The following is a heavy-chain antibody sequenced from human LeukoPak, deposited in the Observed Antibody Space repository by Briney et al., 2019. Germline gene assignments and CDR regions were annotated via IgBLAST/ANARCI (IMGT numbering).Heavy chain of an antibody. V-gene: IGHV3-53*01. CDR3: ARRAGGYSHPYDY. CDR2: IYSGGST. CDR1: GFAVSSNY. Sequence: GGSLRLSCAASGFAVSSNYMSWVRQAPGKGLEWVSLIYSGGSTYYADSAKGRFTISRDNSKNTLYLQMNSLRAEDTAVYYCARRAGGYSHPYDYWGQGTLVTVSS. J-gene: IGHJ4*02. D-gene: IGHD4-23*01.